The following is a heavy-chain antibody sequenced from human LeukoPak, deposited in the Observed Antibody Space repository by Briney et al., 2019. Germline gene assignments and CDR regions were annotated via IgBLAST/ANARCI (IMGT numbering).Heavy chain of an antibody. J-gene: IGHJ4*02. V-gene: IGHV1-3*01. D-gene: IGHD3-22*01. CDR3: ARTPPSKGSSGYYDY. Sequence: GASVKVSCKASGGTFSSYALSWVRQAPGQGLEWMGWINAGNGNTKYSQKFQGRVTITRDTSASTAYMELSSLRSEDTAVYYCARTPPSKGSSGYYDYWGQGTLVTVSS. CDR2: INAGNGNT. CDR1: GGTFSSYA.